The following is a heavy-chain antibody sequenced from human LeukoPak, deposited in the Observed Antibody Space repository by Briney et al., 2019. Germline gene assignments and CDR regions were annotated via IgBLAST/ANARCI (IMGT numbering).Heavy chain of an antibody. D-gene: IGHD6-13*01. Sequence: PGGSLRLSCAASGFPFNIYALNGAPRAPGRGWVGVAAISGSGVSTRDADSVKGRFTISRDNSKNTLYLQMNSLRAEDTAVYYCAKATAYSSSYHEYYYYYYGMDVWGQGTTVTVSS. V-gene: IGHV3-23*01. CDR2: ISGSGVST. CDR1: GFPFNIYA. J-gene: IGHJ6*02. CDR3: AKATAYSSSYHEYYYYYYGMDV.